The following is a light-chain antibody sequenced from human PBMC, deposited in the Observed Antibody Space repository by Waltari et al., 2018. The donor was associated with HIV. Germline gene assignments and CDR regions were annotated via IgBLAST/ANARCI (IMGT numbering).Light chain of an antibody. CDR2: DDS. Sequence: SYVLTQPPSVSVAPGQTARITCGGNNIGSKSVHWYQQKPGQAPVLVVYDDSDRPSGIPKRFSGSNSENTATLTISRVEAGDEADYYCQVWDSSSDHPHWVFGGGTKLTVL. CDR1: NIGSKS. V-gene: IGLV3-21*02. J-gene: IGLJ3*02. CDR3: QVWDSSSDHPHWV.